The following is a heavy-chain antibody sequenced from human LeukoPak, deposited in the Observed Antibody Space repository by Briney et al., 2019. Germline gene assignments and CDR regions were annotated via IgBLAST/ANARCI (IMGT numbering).Heavy chain of an antibody. J-gene: IGHJ4*02. D-gene: IGHD6-13*01. CDR3: ATSEYSSSWYDY. Sequence: KSQGRVTITRDTSASTAYMELSSLRSEDTAVYYCATSEYSSSWYDYWGQGTLVTVSS. V-gene: IGHV1-3*01.